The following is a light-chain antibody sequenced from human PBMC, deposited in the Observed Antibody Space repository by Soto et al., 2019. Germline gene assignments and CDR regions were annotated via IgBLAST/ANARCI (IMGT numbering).Light chain of an antibody. J-gene: IGKJ4*01. CDR2: DAS. V-gene: IGKV3-11*01. CDR1: QSVTTF. Sequence: EIVLTQSPVTLSLSPGERATLSCRASQSVTTFLAWYQQKPGQAPRLLIYDASKRATGIPARVSGSGSGTDFTLTISSLEPEDFAVYYCQQRTNWPLTFGGGTKVEIK. CDR3: QQRTNWPLT.